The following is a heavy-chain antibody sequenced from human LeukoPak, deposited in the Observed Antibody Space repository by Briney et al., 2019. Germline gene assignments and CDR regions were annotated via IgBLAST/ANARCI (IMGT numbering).Heavy chain of an antibody. Sequence: SETLSLTCTVSGGSISSGSYYWSWIRQPAGKGLEWIGRISTSGSTNYNPSLKSRVTISVDTSKNQFSLKLSSVTAADTAVYYCARDGSTYYDFWSGYSPSYYYGMDVWGQGTTVTVSS. CDR1: GGSISSGSYY. V-gene: IGHV4-61*02. CDR2: ISTSGST. CDR3: ARDGSTYYDFWSGYSPSYYYGMDV. D-gene: IGHD3-3*01. J-gene: IGHJ6*02.